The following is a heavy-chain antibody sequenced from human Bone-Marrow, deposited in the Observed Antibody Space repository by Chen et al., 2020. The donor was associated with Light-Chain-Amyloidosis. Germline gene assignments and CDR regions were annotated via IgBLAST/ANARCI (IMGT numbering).Heavy chain of an antibody. V-gene: IGHV1-3*01. Sequence: QVHLVQSGAEVKRPGASLTISCKASGYTFTNYAVHWVRQAPGQGLEWMGWINPGNGNTEYSKTFQGRVAISRDTSATTVYMELSSLTSADTAVYYCARDSQIWGRNWLDPWGPGTPVTVSS. D-gene: IGHD3-16*01. CDR3: ARDSQIWGRNWLDP. CDR1: GYTFTNYA. CDR2: INPGNGNT. J-gene: IGHJ5*02.